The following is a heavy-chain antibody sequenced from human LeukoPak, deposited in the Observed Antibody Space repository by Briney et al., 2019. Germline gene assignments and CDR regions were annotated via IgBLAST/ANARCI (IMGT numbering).Heavy chain of an antibody. V-gene: IGHV4-59*01. J-gene: IGHJ4*02. CDR1: GGSISSYY. CDR2: IYYSGST. D-gene: IGHD3-10*01. Sequence: SETLSLTCTVSGGSISSYYWNWIRQPPGKGLEWIGYIYYSGSTNYNPSLKSRVTISIDTSKNQFSLKLSSVTAADTAVYYCARGWYFGSGSYYFDYWGQGTLVTVSS. CDR3: ARGWYFGSGSYYFDY.